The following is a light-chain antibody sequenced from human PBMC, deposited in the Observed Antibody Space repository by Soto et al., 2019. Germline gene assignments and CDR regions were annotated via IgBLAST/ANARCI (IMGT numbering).Light chain of an antibody. CDR2: DDS. CDR3: QVWDSSSDHSPYV. CDR1: NIGSKS. Sequence: SYELTQPPSVSVAPGQTARITCGGTNIGSKSVHWYQQKPGQAPVLVVYDDSDRPSGIPERFSGSNSGNTATLTISRVEAGDEADYYCQVWDSSSDHSPYVFGTGTKLTVL. V-gene: IGLV3-21*02. J-gene: IGLJ1*01.